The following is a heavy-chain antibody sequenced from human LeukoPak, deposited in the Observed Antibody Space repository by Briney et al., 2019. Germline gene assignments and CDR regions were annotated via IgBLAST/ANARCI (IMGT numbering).Heavy chain of an antibody. D-gene: IGHD3-22*01. CDR3: ARYDSSGYYSYYFDY. V-gene: IGHV5-51*01. J-gene: IGHJ4*02. Sequence: GESLKISCKGSGYSFTSYWIGWVRQMPGKGLEWMGIIYPGDSDTRYSPSFQGQVTISADKSISTAYLQWSSPKASDTAMYCCARYDSSGYYSYYFDYWGQGTLVTVSS. CDR1: GYSFTSYW. CDR2: IYPGDSDT.